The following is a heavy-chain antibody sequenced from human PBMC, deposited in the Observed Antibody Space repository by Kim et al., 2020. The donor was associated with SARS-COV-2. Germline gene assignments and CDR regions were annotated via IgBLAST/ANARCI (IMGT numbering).Heavy chain of an antibody. CDR3: AKEGTSSWFSDY. V-gene: IGHV3-30*18. J-gene: IGHJ4*02. CDR1: GFTFSNCG. Sequence: GGSLRLSCAASGFTFSNCGMYWLRQAPGKGLEWVAYILWDGSNKYYADSVKGRYTVSRDKSKNTLYLQMNSLKTDDTAVYYCAKEGTSSWFSDYWGQGALVTVSS. D-gene: IGHD6-13*01. CDR2: ILWDGSNK.